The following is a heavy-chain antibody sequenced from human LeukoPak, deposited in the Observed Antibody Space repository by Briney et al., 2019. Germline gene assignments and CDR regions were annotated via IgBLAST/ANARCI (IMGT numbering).Heavy chain of an antibody. CDR1: GGSVSSGGYY. CDR3: ARYSRLRFLEWLSHYYYGMDV. Sequence: SETLSLTCTVSGGSVSSGGYYWNWIRQPPGKGLEWIGYVYDSGSTNYNPSLKSRVTISVDTSKNQFSLKLSSVTAADTAVYYCARYSRLRFLEWLSHYYYGMDVWGQGTTVTVSS. CDR2: VYDSGST. J-gene: IGHJ6*02. V-gene: IGHV4-61*08. D-gene: IGHD3-3*01.